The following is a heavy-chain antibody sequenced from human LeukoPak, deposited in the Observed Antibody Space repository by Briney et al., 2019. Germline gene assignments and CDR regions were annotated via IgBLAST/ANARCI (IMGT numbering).Heavy chain of an antibody. V-gene: IGHV4-34*01. CDR2: IFYSGST. CDR1: GGSFSGYY. Sequence: SETLSLTCAVYGGSFSGYYWSWIRQPPGKALEWIGNIFYSGSTYYSPSLKSRVTISLDTSRNQFSLKLNSVTAADTAVYYCARGPMVRGVYFDYWGQGTLVTVSS. D-gene: IGHD3-10*01. CDR3: ARGPMVRGVYFDY. J-gene: IGHJ4*02.